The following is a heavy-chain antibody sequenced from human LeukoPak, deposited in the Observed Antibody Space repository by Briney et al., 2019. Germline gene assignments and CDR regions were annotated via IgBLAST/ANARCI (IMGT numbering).Heavy chain of an antibody. CDR3: ARVPGTTSYYYYGMDV. D-gene: IGHD1-1*01. J-gene: IGHJ6*02. V-gene: IGHV3-11*01. CDR1: AFNFSDYG. Sequence: GGSLRLSCAGSAFNFSDYGMGWIRQAPGKGLEWVSYISSSGSTIYYADSVKGRFTISRDNAKNSLYLQMNSLRAEDTAVYYCARVPGTTSYYYYGMDVWGQGTTVTVSS. CDR2: ISSSGSTI.